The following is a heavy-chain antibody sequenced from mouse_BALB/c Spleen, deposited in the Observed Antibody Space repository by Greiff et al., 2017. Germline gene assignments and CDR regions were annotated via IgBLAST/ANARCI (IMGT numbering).Heavy chain of an antibody. CDR3: TGYYFDY. Sequence: VQLQESGAELVRPGASVTLSCKASGYTFTDYEMHWVKQTPVQGLEWIGAIYPEAGGTAYNQKFKGKATLTADKSSSTDYMELRSLTSEDSAVYYGTGYYFDYWGQGTTLTVSS. CDR2: IYPEAGGT. J-gene: IGHJ2*01. V-gene: IGHV1-15*01. CDR1: GYTFTDYE.